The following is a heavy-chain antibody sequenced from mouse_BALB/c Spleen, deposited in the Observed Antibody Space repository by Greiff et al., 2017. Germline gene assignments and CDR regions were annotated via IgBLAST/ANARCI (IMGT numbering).Heavy chain of an antibody. Sequence: EVKLMESGGGLVQPGGSLKLSCAASGFTFSSYTMSWVRQTPEKRLEWVAYISNGGGSTYYPDTVKGRFTISRDNAKNTLYLQMSSLKSEDTAMYYCARMAYDGYYGWFACWGQGTLVTVSA. V-gene: IGHV5-12-2*01. CDR2: ISNGGGST. J-gene: IGHJ3*01. CDR1: GFTFSSYT. D-gene: IGHD2-3*01. CDR3: ARMAYDGYYGWFAC.